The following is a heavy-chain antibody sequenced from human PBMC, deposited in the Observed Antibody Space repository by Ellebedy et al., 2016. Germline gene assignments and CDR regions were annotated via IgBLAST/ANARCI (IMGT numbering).Heavy chain of an antibody. J-gene: IGHJ4*01. V-gene: IGHV4-34*01. Sequence: SETLSLTCAVYGGSFSGYYWSWIRQPPGKGLEWIGESNHSGSTNYNPSLKSRVIISLDTSKNQFSLNLSSVTAADTAVYYCARDAYDFDIWGQGTLVTVSS. D-gene: IGHD3-3*01. CDR1: GGSFSGYY. CDR3: ARDAYDFDI. CDR2: SNHSGST.